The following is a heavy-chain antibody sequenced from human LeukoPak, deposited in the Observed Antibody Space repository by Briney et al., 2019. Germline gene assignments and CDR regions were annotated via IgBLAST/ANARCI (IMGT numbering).Heavy chain of an antibody. CDR2: IYSSGST. CDR3: ARTYYYDSSGPQDDAFDI. CDR1: Y. J-gene: IGHJ3*02. D-gene: IGHD3-22*01. V-gene: IGHV4-59*01. Sequence: YXXXVRQPPXXXXXWXGYIYSSGSTNYNPSLKSRVTISVDTSKNHFSLKLSSVTAADTAVYYCARTYYYDSSGPQDDAFDIRGQGTMVTVSS.